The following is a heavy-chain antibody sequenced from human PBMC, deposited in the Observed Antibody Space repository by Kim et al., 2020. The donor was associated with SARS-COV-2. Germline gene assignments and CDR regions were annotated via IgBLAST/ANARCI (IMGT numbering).Heavy chain of an antibody. D-gene: IGHD1-26*01. CDR3: ARQGWELLESGYYFDY. V-gene: IGHV4-39*01. J-gene: IGHJ4*02. Sequence: LKSRVTISVDTSKNQFSLKLSSVTAADTAVYYCARQGWELLESGYYFDYWGQGTLVTVSS.